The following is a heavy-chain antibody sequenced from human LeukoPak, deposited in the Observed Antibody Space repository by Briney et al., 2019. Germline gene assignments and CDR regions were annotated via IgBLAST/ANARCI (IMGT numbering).Heavy chain of an antibody. V-gene: IGHV1-69*06. Sequence: SVKVSCKASGYTFTGYYMHWVRQAPGQGLEWMGGIIPIFGTANYAQKFQGRVTITADKSTSTAYMELSSLRSEDTAVYYCARGPLYYYDSSGYYGYYFDYWGQGTLVTVSS. CDR3: ARGPLYYYDSSGYYGYYFDY. D-gene: IGHD3-22*01. J-gene: IGHJ4*02. CDR2: IIPIFGTA. CDR1: GYTFTGYY.